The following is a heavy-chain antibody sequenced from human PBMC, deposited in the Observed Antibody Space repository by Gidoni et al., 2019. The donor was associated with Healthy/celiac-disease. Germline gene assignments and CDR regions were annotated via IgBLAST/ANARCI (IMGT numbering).Heavy chain of an antibody. CDR3: AREGCSSTSCYAGYGDAFDI. D-gene: IGHD2-2*01. V-gene: IGHV3-21*01. J-gene: IGHJ3*02. Sequence: EVQLVESGGGLVKPGGSLRLSCAASGFTSSSYSMNWVRQAPGKGLEWVSSISSSSSYIYYADSVKGRFTISRDNAKNSLYLQMNSLRAEDTAVYYCAREGCSSTSCYAGYGDAFDIWGQGTMVTVSS. CDR1: GFTSSSYS. CDR2: ISSSSSYI.